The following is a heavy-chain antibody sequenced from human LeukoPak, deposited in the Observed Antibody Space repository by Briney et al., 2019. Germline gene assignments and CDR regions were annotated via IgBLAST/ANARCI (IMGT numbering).Heavy chain of an antibody. CDR3: ARVPRSYYYYYYMDV. Sequence: PSETLSLTCTVSGDSISSSSYYWSWIRQPAGKGLEWIGRIYTSGSTNYNPSLKSRVTISADTSKNQFSLKLSSVTAADTAVYYCARVPRSYYYYYYMDVWGKGTTVTVSS. J-gene: IGHJ6*03. CDR1: GDSISSSSYY. V-gene: IGHV4-61*02. CDR2: IYTSGST.